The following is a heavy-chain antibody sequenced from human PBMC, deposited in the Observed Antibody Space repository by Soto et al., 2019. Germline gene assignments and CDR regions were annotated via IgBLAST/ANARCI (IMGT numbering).Heavy chain of an antibody. CDR2: VDHSGST. CDR1: GGSFNGYF. CDR3: ARSGRADYRRYFDL. V-gene: IGHV4-34*01. D-gene: IGHD3-16*02. J-gene: IGHJ2*01. Sequence: QVQLQQWGAGLLKPSETLSLTCAVYGGSFNGYFWTWIRQSPGTGLEWIGDVDHSGSTNYNPPLKTRVSISLDTSKTQFSLKMASVTAADTAVYYCARSGRADYRRYFDLWGRGTLVTVSS.